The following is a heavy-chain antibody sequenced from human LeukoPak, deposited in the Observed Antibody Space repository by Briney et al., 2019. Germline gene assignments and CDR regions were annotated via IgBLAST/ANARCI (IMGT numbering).Heavy chain of an antibody. CDR1: GFTFSSDA. D-gene: IGHD5-18*01. J-gene: IGHJ4*02. CDR3: AKERLWYFDY. V-gene: IGHV3-23*01. Sequence: GETLRLSCAVSGFTFSSDAIWWASQAPRKGLEGVTGISGNGGSTYYAASVKGRFTISRDYSKTTLYLQMNSLRAEDTAVYYCAKERLWYFDYWGQGTLVTVSS. CDR2: ISGNGGST.